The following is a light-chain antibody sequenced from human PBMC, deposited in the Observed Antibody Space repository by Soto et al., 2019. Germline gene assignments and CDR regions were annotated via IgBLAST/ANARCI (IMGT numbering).Light chain of an antibody. V-gene: IGKV4-1*01. CDR3: QQYYSTPWT. CDR1: QSLLYSSNNKNY. J-gene: IGKJ1*01. CDR2: WAS. Sequence: DIVMTQSPDSLVVSLGERATINCKSSQSLLYSSNNKNYLAWYQQKPGQPPRLLIYWASTRESGVPDRFSGSGSGTDFTLTISSLQAEDVAVYYCQQYYSTPWTFGQGTKVEIK.